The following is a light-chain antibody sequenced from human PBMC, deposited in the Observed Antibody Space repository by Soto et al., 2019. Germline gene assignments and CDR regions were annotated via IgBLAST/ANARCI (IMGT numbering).Light chain of an antibody. J-gene: IGKJ1*01. Sequence: DIQMTQSPSSLSASVGDRVTITCRASQSISSWLAWYQQKPGKAPKLLIYDASTWESEVPARFSGSGSGTEFTLTITSLQPDDFATYYCQHYDSYSTWTFGQGTKVDI. CDR1: QSISSW. CDR3: QHYDSYSTWT. V-gene: IGKV1-5*01. CDR2: DAS.